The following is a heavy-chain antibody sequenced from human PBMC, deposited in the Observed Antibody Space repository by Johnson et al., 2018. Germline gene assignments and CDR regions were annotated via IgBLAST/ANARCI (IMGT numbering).Heavy chain of an antibody. D-gene: IGHD4-23*01. J-gene: IGHJ3*02. Sequence: VQLVESGGGLVQPGGSXRLSCAASGFTVSSNYMSWVRQAPGKGLEWVSIIYGGGSTYSADSVKGRITISRDKSKNTLFLQMNSLRAEDTAVYYCARNYGGNWGKVFDIWGQGTMVTVSS. CDR1: GFTVSSNY. CDR2: IYGGGST. CDR3: ARNYGGNWGKVFDI. V-gene: IGHV3-66*02.